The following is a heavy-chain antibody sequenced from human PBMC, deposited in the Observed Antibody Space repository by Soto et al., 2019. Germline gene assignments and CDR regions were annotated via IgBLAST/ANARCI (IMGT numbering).Heavy chain of an antibody. Sequence: ESGGGVVQPGRSLRLSCAASGFTFSSYAMHWVRQAPGKGLEWVAVISYDGSNKYYADSVKGRFTISRDNSKNTLYLQMNSLRAEDTAVYYCAKSIAARFDYYYYGMDVWGQVTTVTVSS. CDR1: GFTFSSYA. D-gene: IGHD6-6*01. CDR2: ISYDGSNK. J-gene: IGHJ6*02. V-gene: IGHV3-30-3*01. CDR3: AKSIAARFDYYYYGMDV.